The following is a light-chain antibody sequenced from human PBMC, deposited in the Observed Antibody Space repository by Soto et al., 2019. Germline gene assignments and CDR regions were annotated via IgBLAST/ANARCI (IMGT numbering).Light chain of an antibody. Sequence: EIVLTQSPGTLSLSPGERVTLSCRASQSVSNSYLAWYQQKPGQAPRLLIYGASSRATGIPDRFSGSGSGTDFTLTISRLEPEDFAVYYCQQYVSSPWTFGRGTKVEIK. CDR1: QSVSNSY. CDR3: QQYVSSPWT. J-gene: IGKJ1*01. V-gene: IGKV3-20*01. CDR2: GAS.